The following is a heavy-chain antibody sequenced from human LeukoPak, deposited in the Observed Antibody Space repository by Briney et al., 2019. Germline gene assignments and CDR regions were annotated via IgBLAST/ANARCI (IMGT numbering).Heavy chain of an antibody. CDR3: ARDISSGYLDY. CDR1: GGSISSYY. D-gene: IGHD3-22*01. V-gene: IGHV4-59*12. Sequence: PSETLSLTCTVSGGSISSYYWSWIRQPPGKGLEWIGYIYYSGSTNYNPSLKSRVTISVDTSKNQFSLKLSSVTAADTAVYYCARDISSGYLDYWGQGTLVTVSS. J-gene: IGHJ4*02. CDR2: IYYSGST.